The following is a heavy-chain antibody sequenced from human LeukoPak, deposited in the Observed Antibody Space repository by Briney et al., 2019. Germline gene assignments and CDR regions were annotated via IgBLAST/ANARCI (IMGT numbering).Heavy chain of an antibody. V-gene: IGHV4-59*01. CDR1: GGSISSYY. CDR3: ARSAMVTRTDAFDI. D-gene: IGHD5-18*01. CDR2: IYYIGST. J-gene: IGHJ3*02. Sequence: SETLSLTXTVSGGSISSYYRSWIRQPPGQGMEWIGYIYYIGSTNYNPSLKSRVTISVDTSKNQFSLKLSSVTAADTAVYYCARSAMVTRTDAFDIWGQGTMVTVSS.